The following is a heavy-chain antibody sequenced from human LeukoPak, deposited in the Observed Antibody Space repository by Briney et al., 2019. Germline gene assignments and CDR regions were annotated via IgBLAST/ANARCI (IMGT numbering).Heavy chain of an antibody. J-gene: IGHJ5*02. CDR2: IYYSGST. CDR3: ARETVPSTYYDFWSGSYWFDP. Sequence: PETLSLTCTVSGGSISSYYWSWIRQPPGKGLEWIGYIYYSGSTNYNPSLKSRVTISVDTSKNQFSLKLSSVTAADTAVYYCARETVPSTYYDFWSGSYWFDPWGQGTLVTVSS. D-gene: IGHD3-3*01. V-gene: IGHV4-59*01. CDR1: GGSISSYY.